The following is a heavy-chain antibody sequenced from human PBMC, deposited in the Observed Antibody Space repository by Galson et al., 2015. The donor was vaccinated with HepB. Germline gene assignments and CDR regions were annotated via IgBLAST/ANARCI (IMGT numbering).Heavy chain of an antibody. Sequence: FTSYAMHWVRQAPGQRLEWMGWINAGNGNTKYSQKFQGRVTITRDTSASTAYMELSSLRSEDTSVYYCARMTSSSADYWGQGTLVTVSS. V-gene: IGHV1-3*01. D-gene: IGHD6-6*01. CDR2: INAGNGNT. J-gene: IGHJ4*02. CDR1: FTSYA. CDR3: ARMTSSSADY.